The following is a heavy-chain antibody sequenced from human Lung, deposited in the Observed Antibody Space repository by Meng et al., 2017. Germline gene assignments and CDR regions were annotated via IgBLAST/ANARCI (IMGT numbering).Heavy chain of an antibody. CDR3: ARGPTTMAHYFDY. V-gene: IGHV4-34*01. CDR1: GGSFSDSY. D-gene: IGHD4-11*01. J-gene: IGHJ4*02. Sequence: VQLQQLGAGLFKPLETLSPTCVASGGSFSDSYWCWIRRPPVKGLEWIGEINHSGSTNYNPSLESRSTISVDTSQNNLSLKLISVSVADSAVYYCARGPTTMAHYFDYWGQGTLVTISS. CDR2: INHSGST.